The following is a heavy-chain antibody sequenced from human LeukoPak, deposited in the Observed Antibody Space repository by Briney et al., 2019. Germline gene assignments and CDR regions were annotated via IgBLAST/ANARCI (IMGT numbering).Heavy chain of an antibody. CDR2: ISYSGST. CDR1: GDSISSFY. Sequence: SETLSLTCTVSGDSISSFYWSWIRQPPGKGLEWIGYISYSGSTNYNPSLKSRVTISIDTSKNQFSLKLSSVTAADTAVYYCARGVVTAPQTFDYWGQGTLVTVSS. D-gene: IGHD2-21*02. J-gene: IGHJ4*02. V-gene: IGHV4-59*01. CDR3: ARGVVTAPQTFDY.